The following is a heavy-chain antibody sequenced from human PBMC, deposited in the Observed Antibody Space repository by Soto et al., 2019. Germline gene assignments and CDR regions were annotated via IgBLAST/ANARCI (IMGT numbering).Heavy chain of an antibody. CDR3: ARLGGYVSVGYYYLWDS. CDR2: FNHSGST. CDR1: DGSMNSDSSY. Sequence: QLQLQESGPGLVKPSETLSLTCRVSDGSMNSDSSYWGWIRQPPGKGLEWIGVFNHSGSTYHNLSLKGRVTMSVDASRNQFSLKLTSMTAADTAVYYCARLGGYVSVGYYYLWDSWGQGTLVTVSS. V-gene: IGHV4-39*01. J-gene: IGHJ4*02. D-gene: IGHD3-22*01.